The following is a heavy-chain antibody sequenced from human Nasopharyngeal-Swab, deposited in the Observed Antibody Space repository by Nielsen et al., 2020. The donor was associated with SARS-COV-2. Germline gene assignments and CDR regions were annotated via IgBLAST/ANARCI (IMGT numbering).Heavy chain of an antibody. CDR3: AKHSPHSPPGDRVFDY. Sequence: GESLKISCAASRFTFSSYAMHWVRQAPGKGLEWVSAIGGVGSPTFYADSVKGRFTISRDNSKNMLFLQMNSLTADDTAVYYCAKHSPHSPPGDRVFDYWGQGTLVTVSS. J-gene: IGHJ4*02. CDR1: RFTFSSYA. CDR2: IGGVGSPT. V-gene: IGHV3-23*01. D-gene: IGHD7-27*01.